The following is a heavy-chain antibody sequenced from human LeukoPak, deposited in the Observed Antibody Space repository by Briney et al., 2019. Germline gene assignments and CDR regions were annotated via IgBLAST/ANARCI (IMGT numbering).Heavy chain of an antibody. CDR3: ASRNSGSYSQLDY. Sequence: SQTLSLTCTVSGGSISSGDYYWRWIRQPPGKGLEWIGYIYYSGSTYYNPSLKSRVTISVDTSKNQFSLKLSSVTAADTAVYYCASRNSGSYSQLDYWGQGTLVTVSS. J-gene: IGHJ4*02. CDR1: GGSISSGDYY. V-gene: IGHV4-30-4*08. CDR2: IYYSGST. D-gene: IGHD3-10*01.